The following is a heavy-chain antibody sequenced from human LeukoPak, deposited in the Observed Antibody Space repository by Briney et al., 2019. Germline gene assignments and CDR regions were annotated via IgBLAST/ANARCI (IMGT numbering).Heavy chain of an antibody. CDR3: AKDSLRWGDSCPFDY. CDR1: GFKFDDYA. D-gene: IGHD2-15*01. J-gene: IGHJ4*02. V-gene: IGHV3-23*01. CDR2: ISGSGGST. Sequence: GGSLRLSCAASGFKFDDYAMSWVRQAPGKGLEWVSDISGSGGSTNYADSVKGRFTISRDNSKNTLYLQMNSLRDEDTAVFYCAKDSLRWGDSCPFDYWGQGTLVTVSS.